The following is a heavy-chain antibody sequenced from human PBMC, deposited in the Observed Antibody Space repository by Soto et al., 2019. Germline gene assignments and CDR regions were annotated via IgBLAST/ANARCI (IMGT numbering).Heavy chain of an antibody. J-gene: IGHJ4*02. V-gene: IGHV3-48*03. CDR1: GFTFSSYE. CDR2: ISSGGVTM. Sequence: EVQLVESGGGLVQPGGSLRLSFTASGFTFSSYEMNWVRQTPGKGLELVSYISSGGVTMYYADSVKGRFTISRDNAKNSLYLQINSLRAEDTAVYYCARVSNGGWEFDCWGQGSLVTVSS. CDR3: ARVSNGGWEFDC. D-gene: IGHD6-19*01.